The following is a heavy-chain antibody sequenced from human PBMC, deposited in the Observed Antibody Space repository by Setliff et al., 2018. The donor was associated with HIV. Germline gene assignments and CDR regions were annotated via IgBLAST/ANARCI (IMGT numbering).Heavy chain of an antibody. CDR1: GVTIRSISSGSYY. CDR2: FHTSVTT. Sequence: SETLSLTCTVSGVTIRSISSGSYYYTWIRQPAGKGLEWIGHFHTSVTTDHNPSLKGRISISLDTSKNQFSLRLSSATAADTAVYYCASVTIFGVVFDYWGQGTLVTVS. CDR3: ASVTIFGVVFDY. D-gene: IGHD3-3*01. J-gene: IGHJ4*02. V-gene: IGHV4-61*09.